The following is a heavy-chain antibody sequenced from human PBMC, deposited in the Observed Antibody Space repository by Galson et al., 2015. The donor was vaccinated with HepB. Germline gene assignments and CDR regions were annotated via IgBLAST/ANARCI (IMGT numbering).Heavy chain of an antibody. CDR3: ARDIYRCSGDCWGYLDL. CDR1: GFSFSAYD. V-gene: IGHV3-13*01. J-gene: IGHJ2*01. D-gene: IGHD2-21*02. CDR2: IGSAGDT. Sequence: SLRLSCAVSGFSFSAYDMHWVRQGSGKGLEWVSGIGSAGDTHYPGSVKGRFTIYRENAKNSLYLQMNSLRAGDTAVYYCARDIYRCSGDCWGYLDLWGHDTLVTVSS.